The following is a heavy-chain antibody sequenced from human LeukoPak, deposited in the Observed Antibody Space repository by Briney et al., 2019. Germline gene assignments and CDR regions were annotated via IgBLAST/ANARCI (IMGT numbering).Heavy chain of an antibody. Sequence: QTGGSLRLSCTASGFAFSVYAMSWLRQPPGKGLEWVSVISGSGGSTYYADSVKGRFTISRDNSKNTLYLQMNSLRDEDTAVYYCARDPGGIHSYWGQGTLVTVSS. J-gene: IGHJ4*02. CDR2: ISGSGGST. CDR3: ARDPGGIHSY. V-gene: IGHV3-23*01. D-gene: IGHD1-26*01. CDR1: GFAFSVYA.